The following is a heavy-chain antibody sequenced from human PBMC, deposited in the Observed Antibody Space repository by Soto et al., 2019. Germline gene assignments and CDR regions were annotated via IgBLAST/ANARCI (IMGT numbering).Heavy chain of an antibody. CDR3: ARGWQLVDLGTDVFFDY. Sequence: QVQLQESGPGLVKPSQTLSLTCTVSGGSLSSGGYYWSWIRQHPGKGLEWIGYIYYSGSTYYNPSHKSRITISVGTSKLQFSLKLSSVTAADTAVYYCARGWQLVDLGTDVFFDYWGKGTLVT. V-gene: IGHV4-31*03. D-gene: IGHD6-6*01. J-gene: IGHJ4*02. CDR2: IYYSGST. CDR1: GGSLSSGGYY.